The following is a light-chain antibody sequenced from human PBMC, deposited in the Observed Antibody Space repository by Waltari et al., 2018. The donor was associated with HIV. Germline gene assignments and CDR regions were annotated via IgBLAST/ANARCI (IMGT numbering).Light chain of an antibody. CDR2: GNS. Sequence: QSVLTQPPSVSGAPGQRITISCTGSSSNIGAGFDVHWYQQLPVTAPKVLIYGNSNRPSGVPDRFSGSKSGTSASLAITGLQADDEADYYCQSYDSSLRGHVFGTGTKVTVL. CDR1: SSNIGAGFD. CDR3: QSYDSSLRGHV. J-gene: IGLJ1*01. V-gene: IGLV1-40*01.